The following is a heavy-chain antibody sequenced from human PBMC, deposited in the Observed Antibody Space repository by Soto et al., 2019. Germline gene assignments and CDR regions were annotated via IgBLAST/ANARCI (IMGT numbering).Heavy chain of an antibody. V-gene: IGHV3-72*01. Sequence: EVQLVESGGGLVQPGGSLRLSCAASGFTFSDHYMDWVRLAPGKGLEWVDRIKNKANSYTTQYAASVKGRFTISRDDSKSSLYLQMDSLKTEDTAVYFCSTKVNIGTTRSDYWGQGSLVTVSS. CDR2: IKNKANSYTT. J-gene: IGHJ4*02. D-gene: IGHD5-12*01. CDR1: GFTFSDHY. CDR3: STKVNIGTTRSDY.